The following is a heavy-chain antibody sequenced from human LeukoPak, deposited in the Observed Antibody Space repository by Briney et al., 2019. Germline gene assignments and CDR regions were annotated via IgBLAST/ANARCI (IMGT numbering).Heavy chain of an antibody. J-gene: IGHJ4*02. CDR2: ISDSGST. D-gene: IGHD2-2*01. CDR1: GGSISSYY. CDR3: ARMGIPYHLPD. Sequence: SETLSLTCSVSGGSISSYYWSWIRQPPEKGLEWIGYISDSGSTNYNPSLKSRVIISVDTSKNQLSLKLRSETAADTAVYYCARMGIPYHLPDWGQGTLVTVSS. V-gene: IGHV4-59*01.